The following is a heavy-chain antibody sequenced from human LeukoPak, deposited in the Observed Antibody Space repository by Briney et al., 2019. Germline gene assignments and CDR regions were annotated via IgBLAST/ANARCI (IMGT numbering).Heavy chain of an antibody. CDR2: IYHSGST. J-gene: IGHJ3*02. D-gene: IGHD1-26*01. CDR1: GYSISSGYY. Sequence: SETLSLTCAVSGYSISSGYYWGWIRQPPGKGLEWIGSIYHSGSTYYNPSLKSRVTISVDTSKNQFSLKLSSVTAADTAVYCCARLTVSVGKDAFDIWGQGTMVTVSS. CDR3: ARLTVSVGKDAFDI. V-gene: IGHV4-38-2*01.